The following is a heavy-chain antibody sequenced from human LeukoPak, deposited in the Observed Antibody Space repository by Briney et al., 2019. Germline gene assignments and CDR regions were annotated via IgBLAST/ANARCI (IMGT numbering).Heavy chain of an antibody. Sequence: PGGSLRLSCAASGFTFSHYWMSWVRQAPGKGLEWVADIKQDGSEKYYVDSVKGRFTISRDNAKNSLYLQMNSLRAEDTAVYYCAKDIVATKGPAFDIWGQGTMVTVSS. D-gene: IGHD5-12*01. V-gene: IGHV3-7*03. CDR2: IKQDGSEK. J-gene: IGHJ3*02. CDR1: GFTFSHYW. CDR3: AKDIVATKGPAFDI.